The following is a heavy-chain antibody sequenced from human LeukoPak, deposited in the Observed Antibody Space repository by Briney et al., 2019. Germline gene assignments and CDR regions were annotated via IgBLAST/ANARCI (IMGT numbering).Heavy chain of an antibody. V-gene: IGHV4-39*07. CDR2: IYYSVTT. J-gene: IGHJ4*02. CDR3: ARDRLRWPKIDY. Sequence: VSGPTLVNPTQTLTLTCTFSGFSLSTRGVGVGWIRQPPGKGLERIGSIYYSVTTYYNPSLKSRVTISVDTSKNQFSLKLNSVTAADTAVYYCARDRLRWPKIDYWGQGTLVTVSS. D-gene: IGHD4-23*01. CDR1: GFSLSTRGVG.